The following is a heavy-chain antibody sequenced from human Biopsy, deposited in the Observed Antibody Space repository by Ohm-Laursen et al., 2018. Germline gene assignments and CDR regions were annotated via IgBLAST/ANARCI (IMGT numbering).Heavy chain of an antibody. CDR1: GGSLKNYY. J-gene: IGHJ3*02. D-gene: IGHD1-7*01. CDR2: VYTSGST. V-gene: IGHV4-4*07. CDR3: ARDYGLELGGLEAFDI. Sequence: PGTLSLTCTVSGGSLKNYYWSWIRQPAGKGLEWIGRVYTSGSTSYNPSLESRVIMSVVTSKNQFSLKVTSMTAADTALYYCARDYGLELGGLEAFDIWGQGTMVTVSS.